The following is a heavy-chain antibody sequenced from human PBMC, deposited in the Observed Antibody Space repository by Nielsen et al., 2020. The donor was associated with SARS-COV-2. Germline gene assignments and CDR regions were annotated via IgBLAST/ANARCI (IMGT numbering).Heavy chain of an antibody. D-gene: IGHD2-15*01. V-gene: IGHV3-30*18. J-gene: IGHJ4*02. Sequence: GGSLRSPCPALGFPSSTYGLPWSRQAPGKGLEWVAAISYDGSNKYYVDSVKGRFTISRDNSKNTLYLQMSSLREEDTAVYYCAKDWTAIVVVPSGGVDYWGQGTLVTVSS. CDR2: ISYDGSNK. CDR3: AKDWTAIVVVPSGGVDY. CDR1: GFPSSTYG.